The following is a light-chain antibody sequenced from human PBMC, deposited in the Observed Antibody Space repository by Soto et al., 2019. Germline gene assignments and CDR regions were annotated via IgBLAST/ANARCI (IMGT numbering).Light chain of an antibody. V-gene: IGKV3-11*01. CDR1: QSVTSH. J-gene: IGKJ2*01. Sequence: EIVLTQSPATLSLSPGERDTLSCRASQSVTSHLAWYQQKCGQAPRLLIYDTSNRATGIPDRFSGSGSGTDFTLTISSLEPEEFAVYYCQQRSSWPTFGQGTRLEIK. CDR3: QQRSSWPT. CDR2: DTS.